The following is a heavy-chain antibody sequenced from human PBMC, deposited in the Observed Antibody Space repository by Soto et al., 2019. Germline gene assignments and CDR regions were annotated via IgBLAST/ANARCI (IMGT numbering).Heavy chain of an antibody. V-gene: IGHV4-39*01. Sequence: SETLSLTCTVSGGSISSSSYYWGWIRQPPGKGLEWIGSIYYSGSTYYNPSLKSRVTISVDTSKNQFSLKLSSVTAADTAVYYCARQRGMDYYMDVWGKGTTVTVSS. CDR1: GGSISSSSYY. J-gene: IGHJ6*03. CDR3: ARQRGMDYYMDV. D-gene: IGHD3-16*01. CDR2: IYYSGST.